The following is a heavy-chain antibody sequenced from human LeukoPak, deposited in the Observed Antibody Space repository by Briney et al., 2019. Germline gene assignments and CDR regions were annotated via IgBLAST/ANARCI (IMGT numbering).Heavy chain of an antibody. Sequence: ASVKVSCKASGYTFTSYGISWVRQAPGQGLEWMGWISAYNGNTNYAQKLQGRVTMTTDISTSTAYMELRSLRSDDTAVYYCARDWAGGAAAGTLPFDYWGQGTLVTVSS. J-gene: IGHJ4*02. D-gene: IGHD6-13*01. V-gene: IGHV1-18*01. CDR2: ISAYNGNT. CDR1: GYTFTSYG. CDR3: ARDWAGGAAAGTLPFDY.